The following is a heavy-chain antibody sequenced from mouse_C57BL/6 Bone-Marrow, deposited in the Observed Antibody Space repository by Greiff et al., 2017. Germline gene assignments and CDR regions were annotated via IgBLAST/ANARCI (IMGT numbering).Heavy chain of an antibody. Sequence: EVQRVESGGDLVKPGGSLKLSCAASGFTFSSYGMSWVRQTPDKRLEWVATIRSGGSYTYYPDSVKGRFTISSDNAKNTLYLQMSSLKSEDTAMFYCARRLLRYYFDYWGQGTTLTVSS. D-gene: IGHD1-1*01. CDR1: GFTFSSYG. CDR3: ARRLLRYYFDY. V-gene: IGHV5-6*01. J-gene: IGHJ2*01. CDR2: IRSGGSYT.